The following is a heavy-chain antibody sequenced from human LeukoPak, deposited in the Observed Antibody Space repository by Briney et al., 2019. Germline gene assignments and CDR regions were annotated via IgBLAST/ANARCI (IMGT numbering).Heavy chain of an antibody. V-gene: IGHV3-74*01. D-gene: IGHD5-18*01. CDR3: ARVDLQLFGY. CDR1: GYSFTSYW. J-gene: IGHJ4*02. CDR2: INSDGSST. Sequence: GESLKISCKGSGYSFTSYWMHWVRQAPGKGLVWVSRINSDGSSTIYADSVKGRFTISRDNAKNPLYLQMNSLRAEDTAVYYCARVDLQLFGYWGQGTLVTVSS.